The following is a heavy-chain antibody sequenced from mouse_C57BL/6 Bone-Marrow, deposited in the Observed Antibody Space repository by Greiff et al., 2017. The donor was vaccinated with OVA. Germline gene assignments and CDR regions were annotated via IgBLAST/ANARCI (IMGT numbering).Heavy chain of an antibody. V-gene: IGHV1-55*01. CDR1: GYTFTSYW. D-gene: IGHD1-1*01. Sequence: QVQLQQSGAELVKPGASVKMSCKASGYTFTSYWITWVKQRPGQGLEWIGDIYPGSGSTNYNEKFKSKATLTVDTSSSTAYMQLSSLTSEDAAVYYCARLRSGDWYFDVCGTGTTATVSS. CDR2: IYPGSGST. CDR3: ARLRSGDWYFDV. J-gene: IGHJ1*03.